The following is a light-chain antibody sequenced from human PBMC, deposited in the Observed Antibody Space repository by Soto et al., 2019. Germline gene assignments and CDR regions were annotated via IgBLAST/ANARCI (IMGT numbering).Light chain of an antibody. CDR2: QNT. V-gene: IGLV3-1*01. CDR3: QAWDSSTVV. Sequence: SYELTQPPSVSVSPGQTASITCSGDKLGDKYVCWYQQRPGQSPVLVIYQNTKRPSGIPERFSGSNSGNTATLTISGTQAMDEADYYCQAWDSSTVVFGGGTKLTVL. CDR1: KLGDKY. J-gene: IGLJ2*01.